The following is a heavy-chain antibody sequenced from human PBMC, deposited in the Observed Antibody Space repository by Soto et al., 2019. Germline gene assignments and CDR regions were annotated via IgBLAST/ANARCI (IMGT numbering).Heavy chain of an antibody. J-gene: IGHJ4*02. D-gene: IGHD2-8*01. CDR3: VSQRTSVLTPAYFDY. Sequence: SETLSLTCTVSGGSVSNSNYYWGWIRQSPGKGLEWIGSVYYMGRSYSKSSVKSRVTISVDTSKNQFSLNLNSVTASDTAVYLCVSQRTSVLTPAYFDYWGPGALVTVSS. V-gene: IGHV4-39*01. CDR1: GGSVSNSNYY. CDR2: VYYMGRS.